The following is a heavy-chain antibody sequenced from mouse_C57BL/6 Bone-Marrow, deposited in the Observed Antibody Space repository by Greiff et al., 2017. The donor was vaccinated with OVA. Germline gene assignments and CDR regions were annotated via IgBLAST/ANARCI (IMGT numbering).Heavy chain of an antibody. Sequence: EVKLVESGPGLVKPSQSLSLTCSVTGYSITSGYSWNWIRQFPGNKLEWMGYISYDGSNNYNPSLKNRISSTRDTSKNQFFLKLNSVTTEDTATYYCARNAYYSNYDYYAMDYWGQGTSVTVSS. D-gene: IGHD2-5*01. CDR2: ISYDGSN. CDR1: GYSITSGYS. J-gene: IGHJ4*01. CDR3: ARNAYYSNYDYYAMDY. V-gene: IGHV3-6*01.